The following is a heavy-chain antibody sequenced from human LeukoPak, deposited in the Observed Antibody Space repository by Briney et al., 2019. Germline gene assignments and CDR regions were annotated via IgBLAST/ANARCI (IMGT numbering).Heavy chain of an antibody. J-gene: IGHJ4*02. D-gene: IGHD1-26*01. CDR2: INSDGSST. V-gene: IGHV3-74*01. CDR3: ARAVYGSYV. Sequence: GGSLRLSCAASGFTFSSYWMDWVRQAPGKGLVWVSRINSDGSSTSYADSVKGRFTISRDNAKNTLYLQMNSLRVEDTAVFYCARAVYGSYVWGQGTLVTVSS. CDR1: GFTFSSYW.